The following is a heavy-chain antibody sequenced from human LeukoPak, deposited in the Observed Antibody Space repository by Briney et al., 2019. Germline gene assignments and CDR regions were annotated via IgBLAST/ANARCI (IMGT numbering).Heavy chain of an antibody. V-gene: IGHV4-34*01. D-gene: IGHD2-15*01. Sequence: PSETLSLTCAVYGGSFSDYYWSWIRQSPGKGLKWIGEINHSGSTNYHPSLKRRVTISIDRSKTQFSLNLGSVTAADTGLYYCARARIPYYHSYGMDVWGQGTTVTVSS. CDR1: GGSFSDYY. J-gene: IGHJ6*02. CDR3: ARARIPYYHSYGMDV. CDR2: INHSGST.